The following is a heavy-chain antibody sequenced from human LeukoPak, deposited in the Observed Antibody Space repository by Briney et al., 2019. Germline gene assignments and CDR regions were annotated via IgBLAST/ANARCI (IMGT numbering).Heavy chain of an antibody. D-gene: IGHD1-26*01. J-gene: IGHJ4*02. CDR1: GGSFSGYY. V-gene: IGHV4-34*01. Sequence: SETLSLTRAVYGGSFSGYYWSWIRQPPGKGLEWIGEINHSGSTNYNPSLKSRVTISVDTSKNQFSLKLSSVTAADTAVYYCARGGLRGSYVYYWGQGTLVTVSS. CDR3: ARGGLRGSYVYY. CDR2: INHSGST.